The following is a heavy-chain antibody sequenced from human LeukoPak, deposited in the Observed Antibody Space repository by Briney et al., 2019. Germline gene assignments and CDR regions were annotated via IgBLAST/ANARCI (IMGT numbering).Heavy chain of an antibody. CDR3: TRYELATDAFDI. CDR2: SRNKANRHTT. Sequence: GGSLRLSCAVSGFTLSDHYMDWVRQAAGKGLEWVGRSRNKANRHTTEYAASLKDRFSISRDDSKNSLYLQMNTLKTEDTAVYYCTRYELATDAFDIWGQGTIVTVSS. CDR1: GFTLSDHY. V-gene: IGHV3-72*01. D-gene: IGHD1-7*01. J-gene: IGHJ3*02.